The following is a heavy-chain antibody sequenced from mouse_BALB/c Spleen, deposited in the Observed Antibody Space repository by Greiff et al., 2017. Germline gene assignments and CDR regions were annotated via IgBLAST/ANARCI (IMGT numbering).Heavy chain of an antibody. D-gene: IGHD2-3*01. Sequence: VQLQQSGPELVKPGASVKISCKASGYSFTGYYMHWVKQSHVKSLEWIGRINPYNGATSYNQNFKDKASLTVDKSSSTAYMELHSLTSEDSAVYYCARARWFYAMDYWGQGTSVTVSS. CDR1: GYSFTGYY. J-gene: IGHJ4*01. V-gene: IGHV1-31*01. CDR2: INPYNGAT. CDR3: ARARWFYAMDY.